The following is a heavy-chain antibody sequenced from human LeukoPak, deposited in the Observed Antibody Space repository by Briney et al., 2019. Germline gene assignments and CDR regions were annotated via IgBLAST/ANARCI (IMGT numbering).Heavy chain of an antibody. J-gene: IGHJ4*02. V-gene: IGHV3-23*01. CDR2: ISGSGGST. D-gene: IGHD3-22*01. Sequence: LGGSLRLSCEASGFTYSNYAMSWVRQAPGKGLEWVSAISGSGGSTNYADSVKGRFSISRDNSKNTLYLQMNSLRAEDTAVYYCAKRGYYDSSGSYAPFDYWGQGTLVTVSS. CDR3: AKRGYYDSSGSYAPFDY. CDR1: GFTYSNYA.